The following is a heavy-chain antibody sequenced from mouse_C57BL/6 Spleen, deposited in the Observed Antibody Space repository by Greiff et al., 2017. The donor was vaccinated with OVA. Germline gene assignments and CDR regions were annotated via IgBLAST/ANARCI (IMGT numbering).Heavy chain of an antibody. CDR2: ISSGGSYT. J-gene: IGHJ3*01. CDR1: GFTFSSYG. V-gene: IGHV5-6*01. CDR3: ARLSYDPSWFAY. D-gene: IGHD2-4*01. Sequence: EVHLVESGGDLVKPGGSLKLSCAASGFTFSSYGMSWVRQTPDKRLEWVATISSGGSYTYYPDSVKGRFTISRDNAKNTLYLQMSSLKSEDTAMYYCARLSYDPSWFAYWGQGTLVTVSA.